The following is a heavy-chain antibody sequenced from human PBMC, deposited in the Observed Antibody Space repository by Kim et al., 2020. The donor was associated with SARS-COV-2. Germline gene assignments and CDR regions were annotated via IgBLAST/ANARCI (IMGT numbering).Heavy chain of an antibody. CDR2: IWYDGSNK. CDR1: GFTFSSYG. CDR3: ARERITMVRGVGFDY. J-gene: IGHJ4*02. D-gene: IGHD3-10*01. Sequence: GGSLRLSCAASGFTFSSYGMHWVRQAPGKGLEWVAVIWYDGSNKYYADSVKGRFTISRDNSKNTLYLQMNSLRAEDTAVYYCARERITMVRGVGFDYWGQGTLVTVSS. V-gene: IGHV3-33*01.